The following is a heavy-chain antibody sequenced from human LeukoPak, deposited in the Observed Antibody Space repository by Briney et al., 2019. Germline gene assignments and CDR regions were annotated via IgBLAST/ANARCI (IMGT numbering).Heavy chain of an antibody. CDR1: GGTFSSYA. J-gene: IGHJ4*02. V-gene: IGHV1-69*05. D-gene: IGHD3-16*01. CDR2: IIPIFGTA. Sequence: VKVSCKASGGTFSSYAISWVRQAPGQGLEWMGRIIPIFGTANYAQKFQGRVTITTDESTSTAYMELSSLRSEDTAVYYCARDVWGSYEGFDYWGQGTLVTVSS. CDR3: ARDVWGSYEGFDY.